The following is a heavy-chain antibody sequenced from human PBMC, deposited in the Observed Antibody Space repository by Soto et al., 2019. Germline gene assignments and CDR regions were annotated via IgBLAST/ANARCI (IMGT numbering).Heavy chain of an antibody. CDR2: INPSGGST. CDR3: ARVSGPKTTEHYYGMDV. V-gene: IGHV1-46*01. Sequence: GASVKVSCKASGYTFTSYYMHWVRQAPGQGLEWMGIINPSGGSTSYAQKFQGRVTMTRDTSTSTVYMELSSLRSEDTAVYYCARVSGPKTTEHYYGMDVWGQGTTVTVSS. J-gene: IGHJ6*02. CDR1: GYTFTSYY. D-gene: IGHD3-10*01.